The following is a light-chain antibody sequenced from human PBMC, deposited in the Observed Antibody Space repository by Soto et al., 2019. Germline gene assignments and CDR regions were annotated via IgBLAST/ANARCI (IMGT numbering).Light chain of an antibody. CDR1: QSVSSN. Sequence: EIVLTQSPATLSLSPGERATLSCRASQSVSSNLAWYQQKHGQAPRLLIYDASNSATGIAARFSASGSGPDFTLTISSLEPEDFAVYDCQHRSNWPPKLTFGGGTKVEIK. CDR2: DAS. J-gene: IGKJ4*01. CDR3: QHRSNWPPKLT. V-gene: IGKV3-11*01.